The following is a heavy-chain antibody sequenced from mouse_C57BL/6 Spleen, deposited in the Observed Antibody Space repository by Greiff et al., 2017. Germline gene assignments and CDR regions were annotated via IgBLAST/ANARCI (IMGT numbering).Heavy chain of an antibody. J-gene: IGHJ3*01. V-gene: IGHV3-6*01. CDR3: ARDRNWDVDWFAY. Sequence: EVKLVESGPGLVKPSQSLSLTCSVTGYSITSGYYWNWIRQFPGNKLEWMGYISYDGSNNYNPSLKNRISITRDTSKNQFFLKLNSVTTEDTATYYCARDRNWDVDWFAYWGQGTLVTVSA. D-gene: IGHD4-1*01. CDR2: ISYDGSN. CDR1: GYSITSGYY.